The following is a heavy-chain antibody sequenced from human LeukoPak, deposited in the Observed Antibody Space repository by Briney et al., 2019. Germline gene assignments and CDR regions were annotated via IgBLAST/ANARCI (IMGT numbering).Heavy chain of an antibody. CDR3: ARVGGYYMDV. Sequence: SETLSLTCTVSGGSITNYFWSWFRQPPEKGLEWLGHIYYSGSTNYNPSLKSRVTISVDTSKNQFSLNLRSVTAADTAVYYCARVGGYYMDVWGKGTTVTVSS. CDR2: IYYSGST. J-gene: IGHJ6*03. CDR1: GGSITNYF. V-gene: IGHV4-59*01.